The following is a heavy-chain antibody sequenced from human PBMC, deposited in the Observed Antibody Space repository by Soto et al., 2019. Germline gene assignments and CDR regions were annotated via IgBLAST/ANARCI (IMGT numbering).Heavy chain of an antibody. CDR3: AKDPTFTIFGVVIMDYYYYGMDV. Sequence: GGSLRLSSTASGFNFISYGMHWVRQAPGKGLEWVAVISYDGSNKYYADSVKGRFTISRDNSKNTLYLQMNSLRAEDTAVYYCAKDPTFTIFGVVIMDYYYYGMDVWGQGTTVTVSS. J-gene: IGHJ6*02. D-gene: IGHD3-3*01. CDR2: ISYDGSNK. V-gene: IGHV3-30*18. CDR1: GFNFISYG.